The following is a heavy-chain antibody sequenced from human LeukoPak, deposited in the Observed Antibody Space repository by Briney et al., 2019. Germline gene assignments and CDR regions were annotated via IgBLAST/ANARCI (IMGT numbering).Heavy chain of an antibody. CDR2: ISYGGSDK. J-gene: IGHJ4*02. Sequence: PGGSLRLSCAAPGFTFSSYAMHWVRQAPGKGLEWVAIISYGGSDKYYADSVKGRFTISRDNSKNTLNLQMNSLRVEDTAVYYCARDPDAVGATYFDYWGQGSLVTVSS. D-gene: IGHD1-26*01. CDR1: GFTFSSYA. CDR3: ARDPDAVGATYFDY. V-gene: IGHV3-30-3*01.